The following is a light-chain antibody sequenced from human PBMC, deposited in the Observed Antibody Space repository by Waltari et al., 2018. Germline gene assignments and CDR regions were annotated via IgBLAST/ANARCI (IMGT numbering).Light chain of an antibody. CDR2: EVT. CDR1: SSDTGGYNY. CDR3: MSYAGSNTWV. Sequence: QSALPQPPSASGSPGQSVTISCPRSSSDTGGYNYVCWYQQPPGKAPQLMIYEVTKRPSGVPDRFSGSRSGNTASLTVSGLQAEDEADYYCMSYAGSNTWVFGGGTKLTVL. J-gene: IGLJ3*02. V-gene: IGLV2-8*01.